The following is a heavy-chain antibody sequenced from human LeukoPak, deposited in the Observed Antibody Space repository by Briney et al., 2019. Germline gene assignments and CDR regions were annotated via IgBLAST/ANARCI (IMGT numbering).Heavy chain of an antibody. V-gene: IGHV1-69*06. Sequence: SVKVSCKASGGTFSSYAISWVRQAPGQGLEWMGGIIPIFATANYAQKFQDRVTLTADTSTSTAYMELRSLRSDDTAVYYCARDGWSLGPWGQGTLVTVSS. CDR1: GGTFSSYA. CDR3: ARDGWSLGP. CDR2: IIPIFATA. D-gene: IGHD2-8*01. J-gene: IGHJ5*02.